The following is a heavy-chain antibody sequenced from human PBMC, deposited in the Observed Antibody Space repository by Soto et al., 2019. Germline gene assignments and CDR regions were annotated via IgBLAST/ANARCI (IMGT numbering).Heavy chain of an antibody. Sequence: GASVKVYCKASGGTFSSYAISWVRQAPGQGLGWMGGIIPIFGTANYAQKFQGRVTITADKSTSTAYMELSSLRSEDTAVYYCARGATNWYYYYGMDVWGQGTTVTVS. CDR2: IIPIFGTA. CDR3: ARGATNWYYYYGMDV. D-gene: IGHD1-26*01. J-gene: IGHJ6*02. V-gene: IGHV1-69*06. CDR1: GGTFSSYA.